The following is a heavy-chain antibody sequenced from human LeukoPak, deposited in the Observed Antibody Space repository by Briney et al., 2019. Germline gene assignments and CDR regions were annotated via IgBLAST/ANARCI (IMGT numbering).Heavy chain of an antibody. CDR3: ARTIGAYYYDSSGYYPFDY. V-gene: IGHV1-2*02. CDR1: GYIFTGYY. Sequence: ASVKVSCKASGYIFTGYYMHWVRQAPGQGLEWMGWINPNSGDTNYAQKFQGRVTMTRDMSTSTVYMELSSLRSEDTAVYYCARTIGAYYYDSSGYYPFDYWGQGTLVTVSS. J-gene: IGHJ4*02. CDR2: INPNSGDT. D-gene: IGHD3-22*01.